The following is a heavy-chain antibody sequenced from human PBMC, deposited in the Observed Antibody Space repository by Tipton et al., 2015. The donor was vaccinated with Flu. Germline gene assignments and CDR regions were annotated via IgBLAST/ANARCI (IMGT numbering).Heavy chain of an antibody. CDR1: GGSISSYY. CDR3: ARGESIFGAPAFDY. D-gene: IGHD3-3*01. CDR2: IYYSGST. J-gene: IGHJ4*02. V-gene: IGHV4-59*01. Sequence: LRLSCTVSGGSISSYYWSWIRQPPGKGLEWIGYIYYSGSTNYNPSLKSRVTISVDTSKSQFSLKLSSVTAADTAVYYCARGESIFGAPAFDYWGQGTLVTVSS.